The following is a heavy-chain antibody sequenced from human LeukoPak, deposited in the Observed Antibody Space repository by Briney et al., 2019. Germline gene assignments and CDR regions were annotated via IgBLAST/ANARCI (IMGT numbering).Heavy chain of an antibody. J-gene: IGHJ5*02. Sequence: GASVKVSCKASGYTFTSYDINWVRQATGQGLEWMGWMNPNSGNTGYAQKFQGRVTMTRNTSISTAYMELSSLRSEDTAVYYCARGDIVVAPAAITLDPWGQGTLVTVSS. V-gene: IGHV1-8*01. CDR2: MNPNSGNT. CDR1: GYTFTSYD. D-gene: IGHD2-2*01. CDR3: ARGDIVVAPAAITLDP.